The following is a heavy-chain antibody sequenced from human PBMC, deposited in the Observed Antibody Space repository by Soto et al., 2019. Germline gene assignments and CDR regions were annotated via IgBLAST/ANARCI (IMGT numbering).Heavy chain of an antibody. CDR2: IYYNGST. CDR1: GLTISSASYY. Sequence: TLSLTCSVSGLTISSASYYWSWIRQHPGKGLEWVGNIYYNGSTYYSPSLKSRVTVWFDTSKNQFSLRLTSVTAADTAVYYCARYRISGSWSKFDYWGQGTRVNV. D-gene: IGHD6-13*01. J-gene: IGHJ4*02. CDR3: ARYRISGSWSKFDY. V-gene: IGHV4-31*03.